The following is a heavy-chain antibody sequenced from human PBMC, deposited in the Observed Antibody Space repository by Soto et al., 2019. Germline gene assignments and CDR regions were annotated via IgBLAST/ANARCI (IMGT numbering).Heavy chain of an antibody. D-gene: IGHD6-19*01. J-gene: IGHJ1*01. CDR1: GGSFSGYY. CDR3: ARGSGWLRVFGY. Sequence: QVQLQQWGAGLLKPSETLSLTCAVYGGSFSGYYWSWIRQPPGKGLEWIGEINHSGSTNYNPSLKSRVTISGDTSKNQFSLKLSSVTAADTAVYYCARGSGWLRVFGYWGQGTLVTVSS. V-gene: IGHV4-34*01. CDR2: INHSGST.